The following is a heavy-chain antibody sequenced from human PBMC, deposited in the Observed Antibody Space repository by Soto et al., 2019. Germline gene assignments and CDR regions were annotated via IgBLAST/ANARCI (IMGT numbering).Heavy chain of an antibody. J-gene: IGHJ1*01. CDR1: GFTFSSYW. V-gene: IGHV3-7*01. CDR2: IKQDGSEK. D-gene: IGHD3-22*01. CDR3: ARDREYYYDSSGYEYFQH. Sequence: EVQLVESGGGLVQPGGPLRLSCAASGFTFSSYWMSWVRQAPGKGLEWVANIKQDGSEKYYVDSVKGRFTISRDNAKNSLYLQMNSLRAEDTAVYYCARDREYYYDSSGYEYFQHWGQGTLVTVSS.